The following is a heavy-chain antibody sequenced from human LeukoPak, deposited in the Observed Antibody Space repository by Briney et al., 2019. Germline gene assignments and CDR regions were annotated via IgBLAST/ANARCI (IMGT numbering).Heavy chain of an antibody. Sequence: GGSLRLSCAASEFSVGSNYMTWVRQAPGKGLEWVSLIYSGGSTYYADSVKGRFTISRDNAKNSLYLQMNSLRAEDTAVYYCARGGEYYYDFFDYWGQGTLVTVSS. J-gene: IGHJ4*02. V-gene: IGHV3-66*01. CDR3: ARGGEYYYDFFDY. D-gene: IGHD3-22*01. CDR1: EFSVGSNY. CDR2: IYSGGST.